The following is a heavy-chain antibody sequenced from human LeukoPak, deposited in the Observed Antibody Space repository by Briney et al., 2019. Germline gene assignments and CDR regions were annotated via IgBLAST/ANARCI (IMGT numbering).Heavy chain of an antibody. D-gene: IGHD3-22*01. CDR1: GGTFSSYA. CDR3: ATGYYDSSGYYLFDY. Sequence: SVKVSCKASGGTFSSYAISWVRQAPGQGLEWMGGIIPIFGTANYAQKFQGRVTMTEDTSTDTAYMELSSLRSEDTAVYYCATGYYDSSGYYLFDYWGQGTLVTVSS. J-gene: IGHJ4*02. V-gene: IGHV1-69*06. CDR2: IIPIFGTA.